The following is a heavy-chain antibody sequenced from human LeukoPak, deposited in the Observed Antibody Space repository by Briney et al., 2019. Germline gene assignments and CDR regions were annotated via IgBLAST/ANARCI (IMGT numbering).Heavy chain of an antibody. Sequence: SETLPLTCTVSVGSISSSSYYWGWIRPPPGKGLEWIGCIYYSGSNYYNPSLKSRATISEDTSKTHFTLKLSSVTAATTPVYYCARVRVTLARRYYYFLDVGGKETTVTVS. CDR1: VGSISSSSYY. V-gene: IGHV4-39*02. CDR2: IYYSGSN. CDR3: ARVRVTLARRYYYFLDV. D-gene: IGHD3-10*01. J-gene: IGHJ6*03.